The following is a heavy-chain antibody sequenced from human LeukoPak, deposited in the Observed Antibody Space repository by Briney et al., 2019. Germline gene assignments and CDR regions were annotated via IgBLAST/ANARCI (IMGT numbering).Heavy chain of an antibody. J-gene: IGHJ4*02. CDR3: AKWGDYDILTGYYDPDY. D-gene: IGHD3-9*01. Sequence: GGSLRLSCTASGFTFSSYAMSWDRQAPGKGLEWVSAISGSGGSTYYADSVKGRFTISRDNSKNTLFLQMNSLRAEDTAVYYCAKWGDYDILTGYYDPDYWGQGTLVTVSS. CDR2: ISGSGGST. V-gene: IGHV3-23*01. CDR1: GFTFSSYA.